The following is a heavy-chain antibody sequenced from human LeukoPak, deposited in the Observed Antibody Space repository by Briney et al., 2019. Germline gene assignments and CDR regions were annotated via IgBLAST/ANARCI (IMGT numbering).Heavy chain of an antibody. CDR1: GFTFSSFA. Sequence: GGSLRLSCAASGFTFSSFAMSWVRQAPGKGLEWVSAISGSGGSTYYADSVKGRFTISRDNSKNTLYLQMNSLRAEDTAVYYCAKEAMVRGVIRYYFDYWGQGTLVTVSS. CDR2: ISGSGGST. V-gene: IGHV3-23*01. J-gene: IGHJ4*02. D-gene: IGHD3-10*01. CDR3: AKEAMVRGVIRYYFDY.